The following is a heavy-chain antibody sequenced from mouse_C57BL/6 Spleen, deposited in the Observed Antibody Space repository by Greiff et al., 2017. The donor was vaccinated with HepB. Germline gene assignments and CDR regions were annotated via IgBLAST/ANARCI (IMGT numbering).Heavy chain of an antibody. CDR3: AKNSYYSNYESAMDY. J-gene: IGHJ4*01. CDR2: IWRGGST. V-gene: IGHV2-5*01. CDR1: GFSLTSYG. D-gene: IGHD2-5*01. Sequence: QVQLKQSGPGLVQPSQSLSITCTVSGFSLTSYGVHWVRQSPGKGLEWLGVIWRGGSTDYNAAFMSRLSITKDNSKSQVFFKMNSLQADDTAIYYCAKNSYYSNYESAMDYWGQGTSVTVSS.